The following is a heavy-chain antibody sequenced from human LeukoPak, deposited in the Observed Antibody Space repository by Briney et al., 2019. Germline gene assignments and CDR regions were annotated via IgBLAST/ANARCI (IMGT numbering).Heavy chain of an antibody. D-gene: IGHD3-3*01. J-gene: IGHJ6*02. CDR1: GYTFTGYY. CDR2: MNPNSGNT. V-gene: IGHV1-8*02. Sequence: ASVKDSCKASGYTFTGYYMHWVRQAPGQGLEWMGWMNPNSGNTGYAQKFQGRVTMTRNTPISTAYMELSSLRFEGMAVYYCARAPIVGYDFWSGYFTYYGMDVWGQGTTVTVSS. CDR3: ARAPIVGYDFWSGYFTYYGMDV.